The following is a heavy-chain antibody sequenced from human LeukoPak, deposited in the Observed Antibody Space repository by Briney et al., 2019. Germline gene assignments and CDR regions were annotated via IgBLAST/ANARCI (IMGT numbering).Heavy chain of an antibody. Sequence: MPSQTLSLTCAVSGGSLSSGGYSWSWIRQPPGKGLEWIGYIYQTGSTYYNPSLKSRVTISVDRSKNQFSLELTSVTAADTAVYYSVRGTLKNWFDPWGQGTLVTVSS. CDR3: VRGTLKNWFDP. CDR2: IYQTGST. V-gene: IGHV4-30-2*01. CDR1: GGSLSSGGYS. J-gene: IGHJ5*02.